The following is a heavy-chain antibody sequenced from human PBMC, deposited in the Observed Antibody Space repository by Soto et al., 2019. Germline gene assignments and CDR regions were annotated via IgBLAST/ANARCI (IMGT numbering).Heavy chain of an antibody. D-gene: IGHD3-10*01. V-gene: IGHV3-21*06. CDR1: TFNFKSYT. CDR3: ARVGAYFGQFDYLEF. Sequence: SLRLSCSASTFNFKSYTMKWVRQAPGKGLERVSSSSRFSDRTYYVDSVKGRFAIFRANAENSVYLQVNSLRAEDTDVYYSARVGAYFGQFDYLEFWGPGTPVT. J-gene: IGHJ4*02. CDR2: SSRFSDRT.